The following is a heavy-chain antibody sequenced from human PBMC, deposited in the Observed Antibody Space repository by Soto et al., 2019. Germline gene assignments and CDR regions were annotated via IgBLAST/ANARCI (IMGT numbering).Heavy chain of an antibody. CDR3: AGMPYTSGLRFDP. CDR1: GDSYSISTYS. Sequence: PSETLSLTCTLSGDSYSISTYSWSWIRQPPGKALQWIGFIYQNGVTSYNPSLASRVSISLDRSNNQCSLKLKSVTAADTAVYFCAGMPYTSGLRFDPWGPGTLGTVS. J-gene: IGHJ5*02. D-gene: IGHD6-19*01. CDR2: IYQNGVT. V-gene: IGHV4-30-2*01.